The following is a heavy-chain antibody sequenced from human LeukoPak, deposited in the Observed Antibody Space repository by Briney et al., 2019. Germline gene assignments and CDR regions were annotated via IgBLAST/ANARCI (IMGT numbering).Heavy chain of an antibody. D-gene: IGHD4-23*01. CDR3: ARWPKGRTNWFDS. Sequence: GESLNIPCKGSGYRFTSYWIGGVRQMPGKGLEWVGLISPGDSDIAYSPSFQGQVTISPDKSISTAFLQWSSLKASDTAMYYCARWPKGRTNWFDSWGQGTLVTVSS. J-gene: IGHJ5*01. CDR1: GYRFTSYW. V-gene: IGHV5-51*01. CDR2: ISPGDSDI.